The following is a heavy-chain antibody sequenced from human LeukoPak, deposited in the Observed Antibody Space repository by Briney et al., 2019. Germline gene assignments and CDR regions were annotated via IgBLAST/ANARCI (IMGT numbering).Heavy chain of an antibody. V-gene: IGHV1-18*01. D-gene: IGHD5-12*01. CDR1: GYTFTSYG. Sequence: GASVKVSCKASGYTFTSYGISRVRQAPGQGLEWMGWISAYNGNTNYAQKLQGRVTMTTDTSTSTAYMELRSLRSDDTAVYYCARPKYSGYEVGYFHYWGQGTLVTVSS. CDR2: ISAYNGNT. J-gene: IGHJ4*02. CDR3: ARPKYSGYEVGYFHY.